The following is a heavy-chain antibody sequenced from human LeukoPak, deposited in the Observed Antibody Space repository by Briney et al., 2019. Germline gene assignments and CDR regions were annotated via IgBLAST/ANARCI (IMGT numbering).Heavy chain of an antibody. V-gene: IGHV3-11*01. D-gene: IGHD3-22*01. CDR1: GFTFSDCY. CDR2: ISSSGSTI. Sequence: PGGSLRLSCAASGFTFSDCYMSWIRQAPGEGLEWVSYISSSGSTIYYADSVKGRFTISRDNAKNSLYLQMNSLRAEDTAVYYCARDPHYYDSSGYSNYWGQGTLVTVSS. CDR3: ARDPHYYDSSGYSNY. J-gene: IGHJ4*02.